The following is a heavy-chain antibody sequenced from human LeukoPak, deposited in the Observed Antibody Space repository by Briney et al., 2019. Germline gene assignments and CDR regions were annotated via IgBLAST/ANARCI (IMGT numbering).Heavy chain of an antibody. J-gene: IGHJ3*02. CDR3: ARVRYCSSTSCYSKSAFDI. CDR2: INHSGST. D-gene: IGHD2-2*01. V-gene: IGHV4-34*01. Sequence: SETLSLTCAVYGGSFSGYYWSWIRQPSGKGLEWIGEINHSGSTNYNPSLKSRVTISVDTSKNQFSLKLSSVTAADTAVYYCARVRYCSSTSCYSKSAFDIWGQGTMVTVSS. CDR1: GGSFSGYY.